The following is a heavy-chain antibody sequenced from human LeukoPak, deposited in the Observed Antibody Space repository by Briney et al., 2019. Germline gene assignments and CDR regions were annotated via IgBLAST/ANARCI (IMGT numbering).Heavy chain of an antibody. D-gene: IGHD6-19*01. J-gene: IGHJ4*02. Sequence: GGSLRLSCAASGFTFSRYGMHWVRQAPGKGLEWVAVISYDGSNKYYADSVKGRFTISRDNSKNTLYLQMNSLRAEDTAVYYCASRAIAVANARGQGTPVTVSS. CDR1: GFTFSRYG. CDR3: ASRAIAVANA. V-gene: IGHV3-30*03. CDR2: ISYDGSNK.